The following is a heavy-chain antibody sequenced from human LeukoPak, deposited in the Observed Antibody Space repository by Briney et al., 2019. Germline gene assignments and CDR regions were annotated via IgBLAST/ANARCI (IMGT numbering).Heavy chain of an antibody. Sequence: SETLSLTCTVSGGSISSSSYYWGWIRQPPGKGLEWIGSIYYSGSTYYNPSLKSRVTISVDTSKNQFSLKLSSVTAADTAVYYCARHFYDILTSYYRYYYYGMDVWGQGTTVTVSS. V-gene: IGHV4-39*01. J-gene: IGHJ6*02. CDR2: IYYSGST. CDR1: GGSISSSSYY. D-gene: IGHD3-9*01. CDR3: ARHFYDILTSYYRYYYYGMDV.